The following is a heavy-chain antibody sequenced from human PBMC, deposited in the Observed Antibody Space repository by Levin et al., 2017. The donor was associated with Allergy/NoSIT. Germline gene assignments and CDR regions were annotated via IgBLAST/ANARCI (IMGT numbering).Heavy chain of an antibody. J-gene: IGHJ6*02. D-gene: IGHD3-3*01. Sequence: PGGSLRLSCEASGFTLSKYALNWVRQAPGKGLEWVAAMSYGGSDTYYADFVKGRFTLIRDSSKNMFYLQMNSLRGEDTAVYFCTRPLRERFFSSGLDVWGQGTTVTVS. CDR3: TRPLRERFFSSGLDV. CDR1: GFTLSKYA. V-gene: IGHV3-30-3*01. CDR2: MSYGGSDT.